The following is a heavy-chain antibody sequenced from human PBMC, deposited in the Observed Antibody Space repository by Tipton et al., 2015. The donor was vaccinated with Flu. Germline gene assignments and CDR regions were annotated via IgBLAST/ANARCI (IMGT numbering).Heavy chain of an antibody. CDR3: ARGIWSGELYPLDY. J-gene: IGHJ4*02. CDR1: GYTFTNYY. D-gene: IGHD3-10*01. CDR2: INPSVDST. V-gene: IGHV1-46*01. Sequence: QVQLVQSGAEVKKPGASVKVSCKASGYTFTNYYMHWVRLAPGQGLEWMGIINPSVDSTWYTQKFQGRVTMTTDTSTSTVYMELSSLRSEDTAVYYCARGIWSGELYPLDYWGQGTLVTVSS.